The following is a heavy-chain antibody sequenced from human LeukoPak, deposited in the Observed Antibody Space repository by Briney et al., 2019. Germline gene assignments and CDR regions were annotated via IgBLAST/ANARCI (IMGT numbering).Heavy chain of an antibody. V-gene: IGHV4-39*01. CDR1: GGSISTSNYY. Sequence: SETLSLTCTVTGGSISTSNYYWGWIRQPPGKGLEWLGEIGHSGGTNYNPSLNSRVTISLDTSKNQFSLKLSPVTAADTAVYYCARVDDYWGQGTLVTVSS. CDR2: IGHSGGT. CDR3: ARVDDY. D-gene: IGHD5-24*01. J-gene: IGHJ4*02.